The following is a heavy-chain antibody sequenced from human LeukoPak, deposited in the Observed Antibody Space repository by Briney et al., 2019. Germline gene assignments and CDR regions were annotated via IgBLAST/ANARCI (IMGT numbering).Heavy chain of an antibody. CDR1: GFTFSSYS. CDR3: AKDPSGGYCSGGSCYS. J-gene: IGHJ4*02. Sequence: GGSLRLSCAASGFTFSSYSMNWVRQAPGKGLEWVSSISGSSSYICYADSVKGRFTISRDNSKNTLYLQMNSLRAEDTAVYYCAKDPSGGYCSGGSCYSWGQGTLVTVSS. CDR2: ISGSSSYI. V-gene: IGHV3-21*04. D-gene: IGHD2-15*01.